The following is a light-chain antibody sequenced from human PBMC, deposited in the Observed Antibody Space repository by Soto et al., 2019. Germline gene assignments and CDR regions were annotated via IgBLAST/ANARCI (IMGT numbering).Light chain of an antibody. Sequence: EVVMTQSPATLSVSPMERARLSFRASESVIRNLAWFQQKPGQAPRLLIYGASTRAPGVPDRFSGSGSGTEFTLTISSLQSEDFGLYYCQQYNYWPRLFGQGTKVDIK. CDR2: GAS. J-gene: IGKJ1*01. V-gene: IGKV3-15*01. CDR1: ESVIRN. CDR3: QQYNYWPRL.